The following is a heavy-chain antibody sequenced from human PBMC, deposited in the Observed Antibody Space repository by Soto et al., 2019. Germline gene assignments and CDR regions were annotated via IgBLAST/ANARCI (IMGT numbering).Heavy chain of an antibody. CDR3: ARDGGSSSNIDY. J-gene: IGHJ4*02. V-gene: IGHV3-30-3*01. CDR2: ISYDGSNK. Sequence: QVQLVESGGGVVQPGRSLRLSCAASGFTFSSYAMHWVRQAPGKGLEWVAVISYDGSNKYYADSVKGRFTISRDNSKNTRYLQMNTGSAADTAVYYCARDGGSSSNIDYWGQGTLVTVSS. D-gene: IGHD6-13*01. CDR1: GFTFSSYA.